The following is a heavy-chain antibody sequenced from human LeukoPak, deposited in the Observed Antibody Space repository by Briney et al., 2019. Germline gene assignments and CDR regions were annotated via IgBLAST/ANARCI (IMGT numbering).Heavy chain of an antibody. CDR2: ISYDGSNK. D-gene: IGHD4-17*01. CDR3: AKDGPDGDHEIDC. V-gene: IGHV3-30*18. J-gene: IGHJ4*02. CDR1: GFAFSSYG. Sequence: GGSLRLSCAASGFAFSSYGMHWVRQAPDKGLEWVAIISYDGSNKYYVDSVRGRFTISRDNSKNTLYLQMNSLRAEDTGVYYCAKDGPDGDHEIDCWGQGTLVTVSS.